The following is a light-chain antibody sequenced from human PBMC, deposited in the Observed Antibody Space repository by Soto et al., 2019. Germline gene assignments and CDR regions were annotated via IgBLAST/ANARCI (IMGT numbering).Light chain of an antibody. CDR3: QQYYSHAT. CDR1: QDVSGY. CDR2: AAS. J-gene: IGKJ1*01. V-gene: IGKV1-8*01. Sequence: AIRMTQSPSSLSASTGDRVTNTGRASQDVSGYVAWYQQKPGKPPRLLIYAASTLQTGVPSRFSGSGSGTDFTLTITCLQSEDCATYYCQQYYSHATFGQGTKVDIK.